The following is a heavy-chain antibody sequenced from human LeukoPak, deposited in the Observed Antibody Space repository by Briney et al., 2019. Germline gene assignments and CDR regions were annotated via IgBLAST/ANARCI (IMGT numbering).Heavy chain of an antibody. CDR2: IWYDGSNK. V-gene: IGHV3-33*06. D-gene: IGHD1-14*01. Sequence: PGRSLRLSCAASGFTFSSYGMHWVRQAPGKGLEWVAVIWYDGSNKYYADSVKGRFTISRDNSKNTLYLQMNSLRAEDTGVYYCAKWHGSWFDPWGQGTLVTVSS. J-gene: IGHJ5*02. CDR1: GFTFSSYG. CDR3: AKWHGSWFDP.